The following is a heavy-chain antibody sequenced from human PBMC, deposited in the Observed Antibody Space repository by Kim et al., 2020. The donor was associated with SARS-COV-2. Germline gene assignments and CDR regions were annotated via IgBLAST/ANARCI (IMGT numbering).Heavy chain of an antibody. CDR3: ARGSDIVVVPAAIRTNFLSNWFDP. D-gene: IGHD2-2*02. CDR2: IYYSGST. CDR1: GGSISSGGYY. Sequence: SETLSLTCTVSGGSISSGGYYWSWIRQHPGKGLEWIGYIYYSGSTYYNPSLKSRVTISVDTSKNQFSLKLSSVTAADTAVYYCARGSDIVVVPAAIRTNFLSNWFDPWGQGTLVTVSS. J-gene: IGHJ5*02. V-gene: IGHV4-31*03.